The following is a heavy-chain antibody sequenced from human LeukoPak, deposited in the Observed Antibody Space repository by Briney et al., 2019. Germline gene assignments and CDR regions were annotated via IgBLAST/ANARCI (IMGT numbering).Heavy chain of an antibody. CDR3: ARGIDSSGCYTRYYYYMDV. CDR1: GFTVSSNY. J-gene: IGHJ6*03. Sequence: PGGSLRLSCAASGFTVSSNYMSWVRQAPGKGLEWVSVIYSGGSTYYADSVKGRFTISRDNSKNTLYLQMNSLRAEDTAVYYCARGIDSSGCYTRYYYYMDVWGKGTTVTVSS. CDR2: IYSGGST. V-gene: IGHV3-53*01. D-gene: IGHD6-19*01.